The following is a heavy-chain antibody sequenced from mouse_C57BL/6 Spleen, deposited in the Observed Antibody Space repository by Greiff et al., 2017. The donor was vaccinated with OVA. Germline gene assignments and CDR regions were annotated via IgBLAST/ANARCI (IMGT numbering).Heavy chain of an antibody. V-gene: IGHV3-6*01. J-gene: IGHJ4*01. Sequence: EVHLVESGPGLVKPSQSLSLTCSVTGYSITSGYYWNWIRQFPGNKLEWMGYISYDGSNNYNPSLKNRISITRDTSKNQFFLKLNSVTTEDTATYYCAREPLNYYGSSYGDAMDYWGQGTSVTVSS. CDR2: ISYDGSN. CDR3: AREPLNYYGSSYGDAMDY. CDR1: GYSITSGYY. D-gene: IGHD1-1*01.